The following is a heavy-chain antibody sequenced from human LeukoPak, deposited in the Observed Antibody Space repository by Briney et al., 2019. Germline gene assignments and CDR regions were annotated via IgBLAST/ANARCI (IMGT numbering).Heavy chain of an antibody. Sequence: SETLSLTCAVYGGSFSGYYWSWIRQPPGKGLEWIGEINHSGSTNYNPSLKSRVTMSVDTSKNQFSLKLSSVTAADTAVYYCARGRARGPFSRYYYGMDVWGQGTTVTVSS. V-gene: IGHV4-34*01. CDR2: INHSGST. D-gene: IGHD5-12*01. CDR3: ARGRARGPFSRYYYGMDV. CDR1: GGSFSGYY. J-gene: IGHJ6*02.